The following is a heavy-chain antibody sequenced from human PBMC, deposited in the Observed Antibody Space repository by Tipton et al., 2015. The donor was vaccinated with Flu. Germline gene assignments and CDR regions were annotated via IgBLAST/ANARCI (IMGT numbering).Heavy chain of an antibody. V-gene: IGHV4-39*01. CDR3: ARTYDPFNWFDP. J-gene: IGHJ5*02. CDR1: GGSISSSSDY. Sequence: TLSLTCNVSGGSISSSSDYWGWIRQPPGKGLEWIGTIYSSGSTYFNPSPRSRVTISVDTSKNQFSLRLRSVTAADTALYFCARTYDPFNWFDPWGQGTLVTVSS. CDR2: IYSSGST. D-gene: IGHD3-22*01.